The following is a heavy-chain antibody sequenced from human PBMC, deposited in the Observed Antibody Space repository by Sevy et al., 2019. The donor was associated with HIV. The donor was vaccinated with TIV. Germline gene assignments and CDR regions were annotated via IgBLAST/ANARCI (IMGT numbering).Heavy chain of an antibody. CDR1: AFTFSSYD. J-gene: IGHJ3*01. CDR3: ARETAADAFDV. V-gene: IGHV3-13*01. CDR2: IGLSGDT. D-gene: IGHD6-13*01. Sequence: GGSLRRSCAATAFTFSSYDMHWVRQVAGKGLEWVSSIGLSGDTYFAGSVKGRFTISRDNVKNYLYLQMSSLRAVDRAGYYCARETAADAFDVWGQGTFVTVS.